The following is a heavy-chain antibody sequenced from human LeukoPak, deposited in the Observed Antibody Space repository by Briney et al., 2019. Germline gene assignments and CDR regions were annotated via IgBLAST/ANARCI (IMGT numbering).Heavy chain of an antibody. CDR1: GFAFSSYE. J-gene: IGHJ4*02. CDR2: ISGSGSTI. Sequence: GGSLRLSCAASGFAFSSYEMNWVRQAPGKGLEWVSYISGSGSTIYYADSLKGRFTISRDNAKNSLCLQMNSLRAEDTAVYYCARHLYGGDYWGQGTLVTVSS. D-gene: IGHD4-17*01. CDR3: ARHLYGGDY. V-gene: IGHV3-48*03.